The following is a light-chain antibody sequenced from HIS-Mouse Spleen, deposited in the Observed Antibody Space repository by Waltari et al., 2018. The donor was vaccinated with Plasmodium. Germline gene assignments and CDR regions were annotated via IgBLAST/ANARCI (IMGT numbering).Light chain of an antibody. V-gene: IGLV2-23*01. CDR1: LRVVESYNL. CDR3: CSYAGSSTLV. CDR2: EGS. J-gene: IGLJ2*01. Sequence: QSALTHPAPVPGPPGQSITISSTGTLRVVESYNLVSWYQHHHGKALKLIIEEGSKRPSGVANRFSGSKSGNTASLTISGLQAEDEADYYCCSYAGSSTLVFGGGTKLTVL.